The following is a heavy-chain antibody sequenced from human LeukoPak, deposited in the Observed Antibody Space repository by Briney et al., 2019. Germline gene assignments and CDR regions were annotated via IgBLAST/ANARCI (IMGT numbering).Heavy chain of an antibody. CDR3: TTDFIVVVPTADY. CDR1: GFTFSSYA. D-gene: IGHD2-2*01. Sequence: GGSLRLSCAASGFTFSSYAMSWVRQPPGKGLEWVSAVSNSGATTYYADSVKGRFTISRDNSKNTLFLQMNSLRAEDTAVYYCTTDFIVVVPTADYWGQGTLVTVSS. V-gene: IGHV3-23*01. CDR2: VSNSGATT. J-gene: IGHJ4*02.